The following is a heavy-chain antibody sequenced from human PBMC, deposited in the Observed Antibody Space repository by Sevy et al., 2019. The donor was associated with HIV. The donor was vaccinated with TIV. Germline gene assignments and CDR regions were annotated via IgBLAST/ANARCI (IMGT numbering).Heavy chain of an antibody. CDR2: ISSSGSTI. CDR1: GFTFSSYE. CDR3: ARYALLFGSYYFDY. V-gene: IGHV3-48*03. D-gene: IGHD3-10*01. J-gene: IGHJ4*02. Sequence: GGSLRLSCAASGFTFSSYEMNWVRQAPGKGLEWVSYISSSGSTIYYADSVKGRFTISRDNAKNSLYLQMNSLRAEDKAVYYCARYALLFGSYYFDYWGQGTLVTVSS.